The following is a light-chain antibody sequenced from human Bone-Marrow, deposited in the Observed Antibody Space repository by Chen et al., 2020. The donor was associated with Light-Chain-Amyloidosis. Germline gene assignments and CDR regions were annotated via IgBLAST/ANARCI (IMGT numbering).Light chain of an antibody. CDR3: SSYTSSSTLGV. Sequence: QSALTQPASASGSPVQSITISCSRTSSDVGGYNYVSWYQQHPGKAPKPMIYEVSNRPSGVSNRFSGSKSGNTASLTISGLQAEDEADYYCSSYTSSSTLGVFGGGTKLTVL. V-gene: IGLV2-14*01. CDR1: SSDVGGYNY. CDR2: EVS. J-gene: IGLJ2*01.